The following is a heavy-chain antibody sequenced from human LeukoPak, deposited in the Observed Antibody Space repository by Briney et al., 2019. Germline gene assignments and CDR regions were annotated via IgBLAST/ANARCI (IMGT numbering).Heavy chain of an antibody. J-gene: IGHJ6*02. D-gene: IGHD1-1*01. V-gene: IGHV1-46*02. Sequence: GASVKVSCKASGYTFNNYYIHWARQAPGQGLEWMGIINPSGGTTSYAQKFRGRVTMTRDTSTSTVYMELSSLTSEDTAIYYCARGRRGPGIGDYYYGMDVWGQGTTVTVSS. CDR3: ARGRRGPGIGDYYYGMDV. CDR2: INPSGGTT. CDR1: GYTFNNYY.